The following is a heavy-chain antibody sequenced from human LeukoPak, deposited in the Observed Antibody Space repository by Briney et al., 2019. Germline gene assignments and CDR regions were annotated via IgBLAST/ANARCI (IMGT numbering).Heavy chain of an antibody. V-gene: IGHV3-30*03. CDR1: GFNFDDYG. D-gene: IGHD6-13*01. CDR3: ARVSSSSSWYTDLDY. CDR2: ISYDGRNK. Sequence: GGSLRLSCAASGFNFDDYGMNWVRQAPGKGLEWVAVISYDGRNKYYADSVKGRFTISRDNSKNTLYLQMNSLRPEDTAVYYCARVSSSSSWYTDLDYWGQGTLVTVSS. J-gene: IGHJ4*02.